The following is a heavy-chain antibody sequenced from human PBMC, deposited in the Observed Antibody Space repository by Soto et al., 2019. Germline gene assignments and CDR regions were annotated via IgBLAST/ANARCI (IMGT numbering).Heavy chain of an antibody. CDR1: GFTFSSYW. CDR2: INSDGSST. J-gene: IGHJ4*02. Sequence: PGGSLRLSCAASGFTFSSYWMHWVRQAPGKGLVWVSRINSDGSSTSYADSVKGRFTISRDNAKNTLYLQMNSLRAEDTAVYYCARGDDYGDYAGYWGQGTLVTVSS. D-gene: IGHD4-17*01. V-gene: IGHV3-74*01. CDR3: ARGDDYGDYAGY.